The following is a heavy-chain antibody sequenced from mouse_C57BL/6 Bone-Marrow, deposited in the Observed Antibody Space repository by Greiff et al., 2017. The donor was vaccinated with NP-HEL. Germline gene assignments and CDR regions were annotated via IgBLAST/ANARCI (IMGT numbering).Heavy chain of an antibody. V-gene: IGHV5-6*02. D-gene: IGHD1-1*01. CDR3: ARRHYYGSSYFWFAY. CDR2: ISSGGSYT. J-gene: IGHJ3*01. CDR1: GFTFSSYG. Sequence: DVKLVESGGDLVKPGGSLKLSCAASGFTFSSYGMSWVRQTPDKRLEWVATISSGGSYTYYPDSVKGRFTISRDNAKNTLYLQMSSLKSEDTAMYYCARRHYYGSSYFWFAYWGQGTLVTVSA.